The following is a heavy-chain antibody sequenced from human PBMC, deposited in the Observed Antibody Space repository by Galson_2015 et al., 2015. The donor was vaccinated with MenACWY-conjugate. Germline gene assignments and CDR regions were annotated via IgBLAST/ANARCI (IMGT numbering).Heavy chain of an antibody. CDR2: IKQDGSVK. D-gene: IGHD3-16*01. J-gene: IGHJ4*02. Sequence: SLRLSCAASGFTLSTYWMSWVRQAPGQGLEWVANIKQDGSVKYYVGSVKGRFTISRDNAKNSVYLQMNSLGADDTAVYYCARGGIGAFDYWAQGTLVTVSS. CDR1: GFTLSTYW. CDR3: ARGGIGAFDY. V-gene: IGHV3-7*03.